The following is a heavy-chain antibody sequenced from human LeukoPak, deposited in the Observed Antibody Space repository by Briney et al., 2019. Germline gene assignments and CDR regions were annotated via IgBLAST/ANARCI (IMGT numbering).Heavy chain of an antibody. CDR2: INHSGST. D-gene: IGHD6-19*01. Sequence: SETLSLTCAVYGGSFSGYYWSWIRQPPGKGLEWIGEINHSGSTNYNPSLKSRVTISVDTSKNQFSLKLSSVTAADTAVYYCARGARAAVAGHFDYWGQGILVTVSS. J-gene: IGHJ4*02. V-gene: IGHV4-34*01. CDR1: GGSFSGYY. CDR3: ARGARAAVAGHFDY.